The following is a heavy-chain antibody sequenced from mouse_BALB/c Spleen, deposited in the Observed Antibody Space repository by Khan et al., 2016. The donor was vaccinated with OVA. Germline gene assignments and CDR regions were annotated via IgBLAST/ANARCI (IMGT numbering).Heavy chain of an antibody. CDR3: ARGLRYFDY. V-gene: IGHV3-2*02. D-gene: IGHD3-1*01. CDR1: GYSINSDSD. Sequence: EVQLQESGPGLVKPSQSLSLTCTVTGYSINSDSDWNWIRQFPGNKLEWMGYIDYSGRANYNPSLNSRISITRDTSKNPFFLQLNSVTTEDTATYDCARGLRYFDYWHQGTTLTVSS. J-gene: IGHJ2*01. CDR2: IDYSGRA.